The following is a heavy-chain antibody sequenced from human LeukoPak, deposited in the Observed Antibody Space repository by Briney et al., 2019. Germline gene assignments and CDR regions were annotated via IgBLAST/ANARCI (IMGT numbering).Heavy chain of an antibody. CDR3: ARDLKVWLDY. CDR1: GGSFSGYY. CDR2: INHSGST. D-gene: IGHD3-10*01. Sequence: SETLSLTCAVYGGSFSGYYWSWIRQPPGKGLEWIGEINHSGSTNYNPSLKSRVTISVDTSKNQFSLKLSSVTAADTAVYYCARDLKVWLDYWGQGTLVTVSS. V-gene: IGHV4-34*01. J-gene: IGHJ4*02.